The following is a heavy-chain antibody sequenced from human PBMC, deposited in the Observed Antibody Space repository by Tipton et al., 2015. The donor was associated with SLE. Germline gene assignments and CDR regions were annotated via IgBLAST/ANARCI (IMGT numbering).Heavy chain of an antibody. CDR2: LSTSGGST. Sequence: SLRLSCAASGFTFSSYAMTWVRQAPGKGLEWVSALSTSGGSTYYADSVKGRFTILRDNSKNTLYLQMNSLRAEDTAIYYCAKSRGWSGYDWGAFDYWGQGALVTVSS. V-gene: IGHV3-23*01. J-gene: IGHJ4*02. CDR3: AKSRGWSGYDWGAFDY. D-gene: IGHD5-12*01. CDR1: GFTFSSYA.